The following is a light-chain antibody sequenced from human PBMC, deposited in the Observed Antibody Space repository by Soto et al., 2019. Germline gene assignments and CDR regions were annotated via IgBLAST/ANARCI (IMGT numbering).Light chain of an antibody. Sequence: EIVMAQSPATLSVSPGERATLSCRASQSVSTNLAWYQQKAGQAPRLLIYVASTRATGIPARFSGSGSGTEFTLTISSLQSEDFAVYYCQQYNNWPLTFGPGTKVDIK. J-gene: IGKJ3*01. CDR3: QQYNNWPLT. CDR1: QSVSTN. CDR2: VAS. V-gene: IGKV3-15*01.